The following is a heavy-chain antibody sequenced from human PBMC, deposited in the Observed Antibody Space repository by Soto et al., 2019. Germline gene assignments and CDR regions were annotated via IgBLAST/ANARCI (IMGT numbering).Heavy chain of an antibody. CDR1: GGSISSSSYY. Sequence: PSETLSLTCTVSGGSISSSSYYWGWIRQPPGKGLEWIGSIYYSGSTCYNPSLKSRVTISRDNSRNTLDLKINSLRVEDTAIYFCAKDRQCNAGNCYLEYWGQGTLVTVSS. CDR3: AKDRQCNAGNCYLEY. J-gene: IGHJ4*02. V-gene: IGHV4-39*06. CDR2: IYYSGST. D-gene: IGHD1-1*01.